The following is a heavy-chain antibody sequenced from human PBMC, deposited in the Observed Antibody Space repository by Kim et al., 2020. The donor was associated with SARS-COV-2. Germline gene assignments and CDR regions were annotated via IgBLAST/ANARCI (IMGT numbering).Heavy chain of an antibody. V-gene: IGHV4-59*08. CDR3: SRHLRHSRLPYYYYFMYV. J-gene: IGHJ6*01. Sequence: SETLSLTCTVSGGSISSYYWSWILQPPRKGLQWFGYIYYSGSTNYNTSLKSRVTISVDTSKNNFSLKLISLTAADTAADYFSRHLRHSRLPYYYYFMYV. CDR2: IYYSGST. CDR1: GGSISSYY. D-gene: IGHD3-16*01.